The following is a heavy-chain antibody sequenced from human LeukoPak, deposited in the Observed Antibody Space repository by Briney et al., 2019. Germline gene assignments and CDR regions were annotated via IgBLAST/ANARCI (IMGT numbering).Heavy chain of an antibody. D-gene: IGHD3-22*01. J-gene: IGHJ6*02. CDR2: IWYDGSNK. CDR3: ARGFVAITMIVDYYYYGMDV. Sequence: GGSLRLSCAASGFIFSSYGMHWVRQARGKGLEWVAVIWYDGSNKYYADSVKGRFTISRDSSKNTLYLQMNSLRAEDTAVYYCARGFVAITMIVDYYYYGMDVWGQGPTVTVSS. V-gene: IGHV3-33*08. CDR1: GFIFSSYG.